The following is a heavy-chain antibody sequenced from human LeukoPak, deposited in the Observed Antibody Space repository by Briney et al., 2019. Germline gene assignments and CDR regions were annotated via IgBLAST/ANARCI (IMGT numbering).Heavy chain of an antibody. Sequence: PGGSLRLSCAASGFTFSSYSMNWVRQAPGKGLEWVSSISSSSSYIYYADSVKGRFTISRDNAKNSLYLQMNSLRAEDTAVYYCARGGSYYEIYFDYWGLGTLVTVSS. V-gene: IGHV3-21*01. D-gene: IGHD1-26*01. CDR3: ARGGSYYEIYFDY. CDR2: ISSSSSYI. J-gene: IGHJ4*02. CDR1: GFTFSSYS.